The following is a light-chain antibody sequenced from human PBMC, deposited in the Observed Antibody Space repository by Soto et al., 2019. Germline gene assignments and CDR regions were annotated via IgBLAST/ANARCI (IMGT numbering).Light chain of an antibody. CDR3: QQLYSYPST. CDR1: QSVSNNY. CDR2: GAS. J-gene: IGKJ4*01. V-gene: IGKV3-20*01. Sequence: EIVLTQSPGTLSLSPGERATLSCRASQSVSNNYLAWYQQKPGQAPRLLIYGASNRATGIPDRFSGSGSGTDFTLTISRLEPEDFATYYCQQLYSYPSTFGGGTKVDIK.